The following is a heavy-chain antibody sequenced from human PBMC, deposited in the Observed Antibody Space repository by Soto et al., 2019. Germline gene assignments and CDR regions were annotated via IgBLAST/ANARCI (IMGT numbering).Heavy chain of an antibody. D-gene: IGHD1-26*01. J-gene: IGHJ6*02. V-gene: IGHV4-4*02. CDR3: ARDRSLGIVGAPGYYGMDV. CDR1: GGSISSSNW. Sequence: PSETLSLTCAVSGGSISSSNWWSWVRQPPGKGLEWIGEIYHSGSTNYNPSLKSRVTISVDKSKNQFSLKLSSVTAADTAVYYCARDRSLGIVGAPGYYGMDVWGQGTTVTASS. CDR2: IYHSGST.